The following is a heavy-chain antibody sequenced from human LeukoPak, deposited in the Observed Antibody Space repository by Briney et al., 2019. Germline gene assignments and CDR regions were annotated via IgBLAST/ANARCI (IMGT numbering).Heavy chain of an antibody. CDR3: ASTYDSSGYYYGPRYYYYGMDV. D-gene: IGHD3-22*01. Sequence: SETLSLTCTVSGGSISSYYWSWIRQPPGKGLEWIGYIYYSGSTNYNPSLKSRVTISVDTSKNQFSLKLSSVTAADTAVYYSASTYDSSGYYYGPRYYYYGMDVWGQGTTVTVSS. V-gene: IGHV4-59*01. CDR2: IYYSGST. CDR1: GGSISSYY. J-gene: IGHJ6*02.